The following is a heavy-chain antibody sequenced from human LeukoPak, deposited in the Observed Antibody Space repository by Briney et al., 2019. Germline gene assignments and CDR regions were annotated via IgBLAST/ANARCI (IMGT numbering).Heavy chain of an antibody. CDR2: IQRDGSSP. D-gene: IGHD1-26*01. CDR1: GFAYSGSS. CDR3: ARATSVGATPLLDS. Sequence: GGSLRLSCTASGFAYSGSSMHWVRQAPGKGLEWVSGIQRDGSSPTYADSVKGRFTISRDNAKNSLYLQMNSLRAEDTAVYYCARATSVGATPLLDSWGQGTLVTVSS. V-gene: IGHV3-74*01. J-gene: IGHJ4*02.